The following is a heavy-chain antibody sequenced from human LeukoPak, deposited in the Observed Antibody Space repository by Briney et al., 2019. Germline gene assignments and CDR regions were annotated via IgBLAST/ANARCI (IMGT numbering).Heavy chain of an antibody. J-gene: IGHJ4*02. V-gene: IGHV4-34*01. D-gene: IGHD2-2*01. CDR3: ARVGWGSSTSFYDY. CDR1: GGSFSGYY. Sequence: SETLSLTCAVYGGSFSGYYWSWIRQPPGKGLEWIGEINHSGSTNYNPSLKSRVTISVDTSKNQFSLKLSSVTAADTAAYYCARVGWGSSTSFYDYWGQGTLVTVSS. CDR2: INHSGST.